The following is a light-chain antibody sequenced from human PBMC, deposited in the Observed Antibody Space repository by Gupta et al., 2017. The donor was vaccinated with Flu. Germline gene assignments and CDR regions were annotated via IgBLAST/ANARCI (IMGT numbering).Light chain of an antibody. CDR2: DVT. Sequence: SVNISCSGTSGDMGGYNDVSWYQHHAGKSPKVMIYDVTNRPAGVSSRFSGAESGNTAFLTISGRQDEDEADYYCCSLTSRDIWVFGGGTKLTVL. J-gene: IGLJ3*02. CDR3: CSLTSRDIWV. CDR1: SGDMGGYND. V-gene: IGLV2-14*03.